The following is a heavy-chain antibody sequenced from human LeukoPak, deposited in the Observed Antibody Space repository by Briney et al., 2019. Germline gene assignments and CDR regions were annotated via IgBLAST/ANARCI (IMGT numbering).Heavy chain of an antibody. J-gene: IGHJ6*02. CDR3: AREGIAVAGTRVGYYYYYGMDV. D-gene: IGHD6-19*01. CDR2: INPNSGGT. Sequence: ASVKVSCKASGYTFTGYYMHWVRQAPGQGLEWMGWINPNSGGTNYAQKLQGWVTMTRDTSISTAYMELSRLRSDDTAVYYCAREGIAVAGTRVGYYYYYGMDVWGQGTTVTVSS. CDR1: GYTFTGYY. V-gene: IGHV1-2*04.